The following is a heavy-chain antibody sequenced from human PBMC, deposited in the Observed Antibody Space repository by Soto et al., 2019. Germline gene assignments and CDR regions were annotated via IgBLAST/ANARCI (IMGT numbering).Heavy chain of an antibody. CDR1: GFTFSSYS. CDR2: ISSSSSTI. CDR3: ARDLDQYSSGWFSEYFQH. D-gene: IGHD6-19*01. J-gene: IGHJ1*01. Sequence: GGSLRLSCAASGFTFSSYSMNWVRQAPGKGLEWVSYISSSSSTIYYADSVKGRFTISRDNAKNSLYLQMSSLRAEDTAVYYCARDLDQYSSGWFSEYFQHWGQGTLVTVSS. V-gene: IGHV3-48*01.